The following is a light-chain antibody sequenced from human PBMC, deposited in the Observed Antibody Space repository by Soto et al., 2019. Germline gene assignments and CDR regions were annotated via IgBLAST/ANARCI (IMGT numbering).Light chain of an antibody. Sequence: QSVLTQPPSASGTPGQRVTISCSESSSSIGSNYIYWYQQLPGTAPKLLIYRDSQRPSGVPDRFSGSKSGTSASLAISGRRSEDEAGYYCAAWDDSLRGWVFGGGTKVTVL. J-gene: IGLJ3*02. CDR2: RDS. CDR3: AAWDDSLRGWV. CDR1: SSSIGSNY. V-gene: IGLV1-47*01.